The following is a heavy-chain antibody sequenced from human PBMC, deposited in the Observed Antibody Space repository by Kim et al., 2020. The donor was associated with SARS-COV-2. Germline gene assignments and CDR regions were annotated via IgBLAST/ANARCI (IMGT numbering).Heavy chain of an antibody. D-gene: IGHD5-18*01. J-gene: IGHJ6*02. Sequence: SETLSLTCTVSGGSISSYYWSWIRQPPGKGLEWIGYIYYSGSTNYNPSLKSRVTISVDTSKNQFSLKLSSVTAADTAVYYCARGDTAMAFYYYVMDVWGQGNTVTASS. V-gene: IGHV4-59*13. CDR3: ARGDTAMAFYYYVMDV. CDR2: IYYSGST. CDR1: GGSISSYY.